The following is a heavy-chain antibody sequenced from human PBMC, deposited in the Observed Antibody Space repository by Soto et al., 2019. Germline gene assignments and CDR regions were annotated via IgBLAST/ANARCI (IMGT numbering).Heavy chain of an antibody. CDR1: GFTVSSNY. V-gene: IGHV3-66*01. CDR3: ARDYYDSSGSRYFEY. CDR2: IYSGGST. J-gene: IGHJ4*02. D-gene: IGHD3-22*01. Sequence: PGGSLRLSCAASGFTVSSNYMSWVRQAPGKGLEWVSVIYSGGSTYYADSVKGRFTISRDNAKNSLYLQMNSLRAEDTAVYYCARDYYDSSGSRYFEYWGQGTLVTVSS.